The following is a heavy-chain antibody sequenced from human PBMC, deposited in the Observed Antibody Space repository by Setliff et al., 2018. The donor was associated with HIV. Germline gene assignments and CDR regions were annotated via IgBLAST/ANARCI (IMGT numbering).Heavy chain of an antibody. D-gene: IGHD2-8*02. CDR2: ISAYNGNT. V-gene: IGHV1-18*01. CDR3: ARYAASGTGWFDP. CDR1: GYTFTSYG. J-gene: IGHJ5*02. Sequence: ASVKVSCKASGYTFTSYGISWVRQAPGQGLEWMGWISAYNGNTNYAQKLQGRVTMTIDTSTNTAYLELTSLRSDDTAVYYCARYAASGTGWFDPWGQGTQVTVSS.